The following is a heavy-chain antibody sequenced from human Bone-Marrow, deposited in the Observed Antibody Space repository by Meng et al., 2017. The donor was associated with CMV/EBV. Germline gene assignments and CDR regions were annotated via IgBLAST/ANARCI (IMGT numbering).Heavy chain of an antibody. CDR2: INPSGGST. D-gene: IGHD4-17*01. CDR1: GGTFTSYY. Sequence: VKVSCKASGGTFTSYYMHWVRQAPGQGLEWMGIINPSGGSTSYAQKFQGRVTMTRDTSTSTVYMELSSLRSEDTAVYYCARDTVTYQNGLGIDYWGQGTLVTVSS. J-gene: IGHJ4*02. V-gene: IGHV1-46*01. CDR3: ARDTVTYQNGLGIDY.